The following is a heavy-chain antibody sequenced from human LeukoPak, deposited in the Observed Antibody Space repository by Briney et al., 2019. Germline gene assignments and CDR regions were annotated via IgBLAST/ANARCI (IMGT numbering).Heavy chain of an antibody. CDR3: TRQRAYNLDD. V-gene: IGHV3-74*01. CDR1: EFTFSAYW. CDR2: IKSDGSST. J-gene: IGHJ4*02. Sequence: PGGSLRLSCAASEFTFSAYWMHCVRQAPGKGLVWVSRIKSDGSSTSYADSVKGRFTISRDNAKNTVCLQMNSLRAEDTAVYYCTRQRAYNLDDWGQGTLVTVSS. D-gene: IGHD5-18*01.